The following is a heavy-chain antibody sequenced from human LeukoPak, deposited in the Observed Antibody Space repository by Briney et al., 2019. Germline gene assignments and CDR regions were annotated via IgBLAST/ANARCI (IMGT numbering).Heavy chain of an antibody. CDR1: GYTFTKYD. V-gene: IGHV1-18*01. D-gene: IGHD1-26*01. J-gene: IGHJ4*02. Sequence: ASMKVSCKASGYTFTKYDISWVRQAPGQGLEWMGWISTHNGHTSYAQKFQDRVTMTIDTSTTTAYMELSSLRSEDTAVYYCARGPKWTGSYYYFDYWGQGTLVTVSS. CDR2: ISTHNGHT. CDR3: ARGPKWTGSYYYFDY.